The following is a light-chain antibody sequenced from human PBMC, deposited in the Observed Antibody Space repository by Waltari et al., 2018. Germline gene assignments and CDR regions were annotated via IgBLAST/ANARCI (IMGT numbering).Light chain of an antibody. J-gene: IGLJ1*01. CDR3: SSYRSSTTRV. CDR2: EVS. CDR1: SSDVGGYNS. Sequence: QSALTQPASVSGSPGQSITISCTGTSSDVGGYNSVSWYQQHPGKAPKLMIYEVSNRPSGVSDRFSGSKSGNTASLTISGLQAEDEADYYCSSYRSSTTRVVGTGTKVTVL. V-gene: IGLV2-14*01.